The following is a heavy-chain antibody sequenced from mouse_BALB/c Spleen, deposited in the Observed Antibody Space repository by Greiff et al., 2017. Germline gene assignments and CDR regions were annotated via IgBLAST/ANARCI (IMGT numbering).Heavy chain of an antibody. J-gene: IGHJ3*01. Sequence: VQLQQSGAELAKPGASVKMSCKASGYTFTSYWMPWVKQRPGQGLEWIGYINPSTGYTEYHQKFKDKATLTADKSSSTAYMQLSRLTSEDSAVYYCARDYDDGFAYWGQGTLVTVSA. V-gene: IGHV1-7*01. CDR1: GYTFTSYW. CDR3: ARDYDDGFAY. CDR2: INPSTGYT. D-gene: IGHD2-3*01.